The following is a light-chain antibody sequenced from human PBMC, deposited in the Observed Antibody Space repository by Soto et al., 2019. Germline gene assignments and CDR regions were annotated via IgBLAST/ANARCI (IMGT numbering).Light chain of an antibody. J-gene: IGKJ1*01. CDR1: QSISSW. CDR2: GAS. V-gene: IGKV1-39*01. CDR3: QESFSTLWGT. Sequence: DIQVTQAPSTMSASVGDRVTITCRASQSISSWLAWYQQKPGKAPKLLIYGASSLLSGVPLRFSGSGSGTDFTLTISSLQPEDFATYYCQESFSTLWGTCGQGTKVDIK.